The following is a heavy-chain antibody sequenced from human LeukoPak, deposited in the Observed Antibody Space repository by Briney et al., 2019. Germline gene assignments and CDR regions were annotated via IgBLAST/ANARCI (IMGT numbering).Heavy chain of an antibody. V-gene: IGHV4-59*12. Sequence: PSETLSLTCTVSGGSISSYYWSWIRQPPGKGLEYIGYVYYSGSTDYNPSLKSRLTISVDKSKNQFSLKLSSVTAADTAVYYCARDSGLSGSYYSEDYWGQGTLVTVSS. CDR2: VYYSGST. CDR3: ARDSGLSGSYYSEDY. D-gene: IGHD1-26*01. J-gene: IGHJ4*02. CDR1: GGSISSYY.